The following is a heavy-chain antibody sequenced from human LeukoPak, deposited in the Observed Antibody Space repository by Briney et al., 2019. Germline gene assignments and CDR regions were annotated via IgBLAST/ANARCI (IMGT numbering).Heavy chain of an antibody. V-gene: IGHV3-74*01. D-gene: IGHD3-22*01. CDR2: INSDGSST. Sequence: GGSLRLSCAASGFTFSSYWMHWVRQAPGKGLVWVSRINSDGSSTSYADSVKGRFTISRDNAKNTLYLQMNSLRAEHTAVYYCAVTYYYDSSADYWGQGTLVTVSS. CDR1: GFTFSSYW. CDR3: AVTYYYDSSADY. J-gene: IGHJ4*02.